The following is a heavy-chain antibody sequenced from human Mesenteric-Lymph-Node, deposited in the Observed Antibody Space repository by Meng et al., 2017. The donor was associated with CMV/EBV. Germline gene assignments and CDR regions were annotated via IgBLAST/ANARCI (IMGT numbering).Heavy chain of an antibody. J-gene: IGHJ4*02. CDR2: IKQDGSEK. Sequence: GGSLRLSCAASGFTFSSYWMSWVRQAPGKGLEWVANIKQDGSEKYYVDSVKGRFTISRDNAKNSLYLQMNSLRAEDTAVYYCARNKYSNYDRIDYWGQGTLVTVSS. CDR3: ARNKYSNYDRIDY. V-gene: IGHV3-7*01. D-gene: IGHD4-11*01. CDR1: GFTFSSYW.